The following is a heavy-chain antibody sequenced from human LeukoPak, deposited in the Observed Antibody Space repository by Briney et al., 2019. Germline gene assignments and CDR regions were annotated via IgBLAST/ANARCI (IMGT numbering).Heavy chain of an antibody. CDR3: AKNDSGYSSAWYYFDY. J-gene: IGHJ4*02. CDR2: IGGSGGYT. V-gene: IGHV3-23*01. Sequence: QSGGSLRLSCAAAGFTFTSYAMSWVRQAPGGGLEWVSGIGGSGGYTNYADSVKGRFTISRDNSKNTLYLQMNSLRAEDTAVYYCAKNDSGYSSAWYYFDYWGQGTLVTVSS. CDR1: GFTFTSYA. D-gene: IGHD6-19*01.